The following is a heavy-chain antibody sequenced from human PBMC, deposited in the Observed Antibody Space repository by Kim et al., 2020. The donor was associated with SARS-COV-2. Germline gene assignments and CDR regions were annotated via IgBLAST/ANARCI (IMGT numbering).Heavy chain of an antibody. V-gene: IGHV1-3*01. CDR1: GYTFTSYA. J-gene: IGHJ3*02. CDR2: INAGNGNT. Sequence: ASVKVSCKASGYTFTSYAMHWVRQAPGQRLEWMGWINAGNGNTKYSQKFQGRVTITRDTSASTAYMELSSLRSEDTAVYYCARGGYFDWFGDAFDIWGQGTMVTVSS. D-gene: IGHD3-9*01. CDR3: ARGGYFDWFGDAFDI.